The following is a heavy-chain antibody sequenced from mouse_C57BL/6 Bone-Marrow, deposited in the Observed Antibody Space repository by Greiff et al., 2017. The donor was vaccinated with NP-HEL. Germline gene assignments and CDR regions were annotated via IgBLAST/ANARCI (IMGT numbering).Heavy chain of an antibody. J-gene: IGHJ4*01. CDR1: GYTFTDYN. CDR3: ARWAWGLDAIDY. CDR2: INPNNGGT. D-gene: IGHD3-3*01. Sequence: VQLQQSGPELVKPGASVKIPCKASGYTFTDYNMDWVKQSHGKSLEWIGDINPNNGGTIYNQKFKGKATLTVDKSSSTAYMELRSLTSEDTAVYYCARWAWGLDAIDYWGQGTSVTVSS. V-gene: IGHV1-18*01.